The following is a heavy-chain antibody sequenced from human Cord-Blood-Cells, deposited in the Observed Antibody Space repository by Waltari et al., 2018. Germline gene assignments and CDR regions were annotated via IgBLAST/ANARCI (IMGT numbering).Heavy chain of an antibody. CDR2: INHSGST. CDR3: ARDGVLGKRAFDI. Sequence: QVQLQQWGAGLLKPSETLSLTCAVYGGSFSGYYWSWICQPPGKGLEWIGEINHSGSTNYNPSLKSRVTISVDTSKNQFSLKLSSVTAADTAVYYCARDGVLGKRAFDIWGQGTMVTVSS. D-gene: IGHD7-27*01. J-gene: IGHJ3*02. V-gene: IGHV4-34*01. CDR1: GGSFSGYY.